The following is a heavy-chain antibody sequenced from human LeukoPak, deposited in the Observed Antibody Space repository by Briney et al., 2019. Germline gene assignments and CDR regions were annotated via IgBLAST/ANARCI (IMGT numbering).Heavy chain of an antibody. J-gene: IGHJ4*02. CDR1: GGTFSSYA. CDR3: TREGITMVRGVIYFDY. D-gene: IGHD3-10*01. CDR2: IIPILGIA. V-gene: IGHV1-69*04. Sequence: ASVKVSCKASGGTFSSYAISWVRQAPGQGLEWMGRIIPILGIANYAQKFQGRVTITADKSTSTAYMELSSLRSEDTAVYYCTREGITMVRGVIYFDYWGQGTLVTVSS.